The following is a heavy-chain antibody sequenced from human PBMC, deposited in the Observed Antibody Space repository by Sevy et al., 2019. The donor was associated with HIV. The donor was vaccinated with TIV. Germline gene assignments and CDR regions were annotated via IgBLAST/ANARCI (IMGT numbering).Heavy chain of an antibody. CDR3: AREGCTKPHDY. D-gene: IGHD2-8*01. CDR1: GFTFSKYS. Sequence: GGSLRLSWAASGFTFSKYSMSWVRQPPGKGLGWVSTLSFGCGEINYAGSVKGRLTNSRDNSNSSMYLQMNNLRPEDTAVYYCAREGCTKPHDYWGQGTLVTVSS. CDR2: LSFGCGEI. V-gene: IGHV3-23*01. J-gene: IGHJ4*02.